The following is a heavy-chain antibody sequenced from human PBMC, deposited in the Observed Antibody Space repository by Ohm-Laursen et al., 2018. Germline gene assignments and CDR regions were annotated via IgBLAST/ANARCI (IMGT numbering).Heavy chain of an antibody. CDR2: IKSKADRGTT. CDR1: GFTFSNVW. J-gene: IGHJ4*02. Sequence: SLRLSCAASGFTFSNVWMSWVRQAPGKGLEWVGRIKSKADRGTTDYAAPVKGRSTISRDDSKNTLYLQMNSLKTEDTAVYYCTASPWDCSTTSCYPYWGQGTLVTVSS. CDR3: TASPWDCSTTSCYPY. V-gene: IGHV3-15*01. D-gene: IGHD2-2*01.